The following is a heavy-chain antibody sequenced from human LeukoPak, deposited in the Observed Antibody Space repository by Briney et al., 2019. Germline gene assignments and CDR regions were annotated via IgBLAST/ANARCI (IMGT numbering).Heavy chain of an antibody. D-gene: IGHD1-26*01. CDR2: ISGRGRST. V-gene: IGHV3-23*01. CDR1: GFTFSNYA. Sequence: GGSLRLSCAASGFTFSNYAMSWVRQAPGEGLEWVSAISGRGRSTYYADSVKGRFTISRDNSKNTLYLQMNSLRAEDTAVYYCARDLIVGATIRYYFDYWGQGTLVTVSS. J-gene: IGHJ4*02. CDR3: ARDLIVGATIRYYFDY.